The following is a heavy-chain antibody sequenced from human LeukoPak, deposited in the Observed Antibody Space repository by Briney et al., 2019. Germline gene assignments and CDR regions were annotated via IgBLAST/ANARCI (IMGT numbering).Heavy chain of an antibody. Sequence: GGSLTLTCPASGFTFSSYWMSWVRQPPGKGLEWVANIKQDGSEKYYVDSVKGRFTISRDNAKNSLYLQMNSLRAEDTAVYYCARDGGRGVFDYWGQGTLVTVSS. V-gene: IGHV3-7*01. CDR1: GFTFSSYW. J-gene: IGHJ4*02. D-gene: IGHD1-26*01. CDR2: IKQDGSEK. CDR3: ARDGGRGVFDY.